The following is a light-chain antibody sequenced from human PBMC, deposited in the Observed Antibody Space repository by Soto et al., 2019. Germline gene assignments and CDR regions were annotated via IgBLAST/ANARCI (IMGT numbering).Light chain of an antibody. CDR1: SSDVGGYNY. CDR3: SSYTSSSTLAVV. CDR2: EVS. J-gene: IGLJ2*01. V-gene: IGLV2-14*01. Sequence: QSALTQPASVSGSPGQSITISCTGNSSDVGGYNYVSWYQQHPGKAPKLMIYEVSNRPSGVSNRFSGSKSGNTASLTISRLQDEDDADYYCSSYTSSSTLAVVFGGGTKVTVL.